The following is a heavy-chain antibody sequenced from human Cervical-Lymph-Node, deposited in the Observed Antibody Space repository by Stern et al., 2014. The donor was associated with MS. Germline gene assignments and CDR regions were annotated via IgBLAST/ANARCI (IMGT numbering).Heavy chain of an antibody. Sequence: VQLVESGAEVKTPGSSVKVSCKVSGATFSTNGISWVRQGPGQGLAWMGATVPIFEKSNYAQRFRGRATITADESTSTAYMELTSLRSEDTGVYYCAREHHGGNFAAWGQGTLVTVSS. CDR3: AREHHGGNFAA. CDR1: GATFSTNG. J-gene: IGHJ5*02. CDR2: TVPIFEKS. D-gene: IGHD4-23*01. V-gene: IGHV1-69*01.